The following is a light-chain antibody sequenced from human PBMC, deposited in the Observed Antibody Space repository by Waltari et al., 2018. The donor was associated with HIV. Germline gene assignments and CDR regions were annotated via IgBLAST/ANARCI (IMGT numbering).Light chain of an antibody. CDR1: ALPKQY. V-gene: IGLV3-25*03. Sequence: SYELTQPPSVSVSPGQTARNTCPGEALPKQYVYWYHQKPGQAPVLVIYKDSERPSGIPERFSGSSSGTTVTLTISGVQAEDEADYYCQSADSSGLYMVFGGGTKLTVL. CDR2: KDS. CDR3: QSADSSGLYMV. J-gene: IGLJ2*01.